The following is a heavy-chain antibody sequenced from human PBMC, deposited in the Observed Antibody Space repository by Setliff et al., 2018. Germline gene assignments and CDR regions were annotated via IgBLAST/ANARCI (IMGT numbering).Heavy chain of an antibody. CDR3: ARGGMAAANRKGVFEY. Sequence: ASVKVSCKASGYSFTSYYMYWVRQAPGQGLEWMGTINTGGGSASIVDQFQGRVTMTRDTSTSTFYMEVNILRSDDTAVYYCARGGMAAANRKGVFEYWGQGTLVTVSS. CDR2: INTGGGSA. CDR1: GYSFTSYY. D-gene: IGHD6-13*01. V-gene: IGHV1-46*01. J-gene: IGHJ4*02.